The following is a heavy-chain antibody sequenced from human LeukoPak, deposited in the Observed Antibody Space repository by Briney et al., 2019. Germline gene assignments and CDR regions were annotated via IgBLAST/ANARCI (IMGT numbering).Heavy chain of an antibody. V-gene: IGHV3-13*01. CDR3: ARGGYYHDGGGVGAFDI. CDR1: GFTFSSYD. Sequence: PGGSLRLSCVVSGFTFSSYDMHWLRQVTGKSLEWVLAIGSIGNTYYSGSVKGRFTISRDEAKNSVFLQMNSLRAGDTAVYFCARGGYYHDGGGVGAFDIWALGTVVTVSS. CDR2: IGSIGNT. D-gene: IGHD3-22*01. J-gene: IGHJ3*02.